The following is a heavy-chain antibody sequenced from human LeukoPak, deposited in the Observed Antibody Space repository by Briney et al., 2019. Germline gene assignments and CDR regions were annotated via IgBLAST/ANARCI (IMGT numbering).Heavy chain of an antibody. D-gene: IGHD5-12*01. J-gene: IGHJ4*02. V-gene: IGHV4-39*01. CDR2: IYYSGST. CDR1: GGPIRSSSYY. CDR3: ARLKWLRLGLYYFDY. Sequence: SETLSLTCTVSGGPIRSSSYYWGWIRQPPGKGLEWIGSIYYSGSTYYNPSLKSRVTISVDTSKNQFSLKLSSVTAADTAVYYCARLKWLRLGLYYFDYWGQGTLVTVSS.